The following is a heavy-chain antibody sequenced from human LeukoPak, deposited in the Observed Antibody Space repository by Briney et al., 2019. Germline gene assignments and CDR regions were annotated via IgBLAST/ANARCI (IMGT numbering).Heavy chain of an antibody. CDR2: IGGSGGST. CDR1: GFTFSSYA. J-gene: IGHJ5*02. D-gene: IGHD3-10*01. CDR3: ASSTYYYGSGSYYNPNWFDP. V-gene: IGHV3-23*01. Sequence: PGGSLRLSCAASGFTFSSYAMSWVRQAPGKGLEWVSAIGGSGGSTYYADSVKGRFTISRDNSKNTLYLQMNSLRAEDTAVYYCASSTYYYGSGSYYNPNWFDPWGQGTLVTVSS.